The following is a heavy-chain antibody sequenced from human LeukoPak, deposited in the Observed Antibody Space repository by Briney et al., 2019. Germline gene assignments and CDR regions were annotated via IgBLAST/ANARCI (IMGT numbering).Heavy chain of an antibody. V-gene: IGHV4-38-2*02. CDR1: GYSISSGYY. J-gene: IGHJ4*02. CDR3: ASNPSIQLWYDY. D-gene: IGHD5-18*01. CDR2: IYHSGNT. Sequence: SETLSLTCTVSGYSISSGYYWGWIRQPPGKGLEWIGTIYHSGNTYYNPSLASRVIILVDTSKNEFSLQLGSVTAADTAVYYCASNPSIQLWYDYWGQGTLVTVSS.